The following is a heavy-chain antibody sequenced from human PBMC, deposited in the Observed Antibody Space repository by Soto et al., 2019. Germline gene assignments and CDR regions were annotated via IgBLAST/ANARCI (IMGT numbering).Heavy chain of an antibody. V-gene: IGHV4-4*02. CDR1: GASISNDNW. Sequence: SETLSLTCDVSGASISNDNWWSWVRQPPGEGLEWIGEIYHSGSTNYNPSLKSRVTISVDKSKNQFSLKLSSVTAADTAVYYCAKDLGIAVSARRAFDIWGQGTMVTVSS. D-gene: IGHD6-19*01. J-gene: IGHJ3*02. CDR3: AKDLGIAVSARRAFDI. CDR2: IYHSGST.